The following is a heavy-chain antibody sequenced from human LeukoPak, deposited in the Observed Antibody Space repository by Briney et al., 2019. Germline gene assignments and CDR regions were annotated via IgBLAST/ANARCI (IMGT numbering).Heavy chain of an antibody. Sequence: GGSLRLSCAASGFTFSSYWMHWVRHAPGKGLVWVSRINRDGSSTSYADSVKGRFTISRDKAKNTLYLQMNSLRAEDTAVYYCARTDSSGWYWFFDLWGRGTLVTVSS. D-gene: IGHD6-19*01. CDR2: INRDGSST. CDR3: ARTDSSGWYWFFDL. J-gene: IGHJ2*01. V-gene: IGHV3-74*01. CDR1: GFTFSSYW.